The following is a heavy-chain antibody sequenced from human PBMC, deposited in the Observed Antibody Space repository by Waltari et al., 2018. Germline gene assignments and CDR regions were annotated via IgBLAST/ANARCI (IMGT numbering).Heavy chain of an antibody. V-gene: IGHV4-4*07. Sequence: QVQLHESGPGLDKSSGTLSLSCPVSGGPLSGYYWSWVRQSAGKGLEWIGRIYVTGSTNYNPSLKGRVSMSFDMSKNEFSLRLTAVTAADTAVYYCARDDQLFLDSWGQGTLVTVSS. D-gene: IGHD2-2*01. J-gene: IGHJ4*02. CDR1: GGPLSGYY. CDR2: IYVTGST. CDR3: ARDDQLFLDS.